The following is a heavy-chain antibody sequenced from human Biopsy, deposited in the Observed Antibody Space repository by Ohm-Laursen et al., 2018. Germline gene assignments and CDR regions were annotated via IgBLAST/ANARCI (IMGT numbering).Heavy chain of an antibody. CDR2: IIAVSGLV. D-gene: IGHD3-3*01. J-gene: IGHJ4*02. CDR1: GGTFSNYA. CDR3: ATSFQYYDSWGGYPPFDH. Sequence: ASSVKVSCKASGGTFSNYAISWVRQAPGEGLEWMGGIIAVSGLVNYAPKFQGRVSITADKSTTTAYMELSNLKSEDTAVYYCATSFQYYDSWGGYPPFDHWGQGTLVTVSS. V-gene: IGHV1-69*17.